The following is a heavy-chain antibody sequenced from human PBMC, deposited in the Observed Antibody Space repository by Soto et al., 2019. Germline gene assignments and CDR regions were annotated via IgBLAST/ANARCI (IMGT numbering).Heavy chain of an antibody. J-gene: IGHJ4*02. Sequence: PWGSLRLSCAASGFTFISYGMTCFRHSACKWLEWVSFSSATGAGTYYADSVKGRFTISRDNSKNTLYLQMTSLRADDTAVYYCAKDRRAGGNYGFYSDFWGQGALVTVPS. CDR1: GFTFISYG. D-gene: IGHD1-7*01. V-gene: IGHV3-23*01. CDR2: SSATGAGT. CDR3: AKDRRAGGNYGFYSDF.